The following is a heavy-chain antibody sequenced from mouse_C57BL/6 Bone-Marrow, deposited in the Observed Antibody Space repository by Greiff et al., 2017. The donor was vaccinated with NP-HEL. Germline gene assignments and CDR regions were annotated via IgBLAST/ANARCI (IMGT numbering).Heavy chain of an antibody. V-gene: IGHV5-6*01. J-gene: IGHJ4*01. CDR1: GFTFSSYG. Sequence: EVQGVESGGDLVKPGGSLKLSCAASGFTFSSYGMSWVRQTPDKRLEWVATISSGGSYTYYPDSVKGRFTISRDNAKNTLYLQMSSLKAEDTAMYYCARRVYYDYDGYYAMDYWGQGASVTVSS. CDR3: ARRVYYDYDGYYAMDY. D-gene: IGHD2-4*01. CDR2: ISSGGSYT.